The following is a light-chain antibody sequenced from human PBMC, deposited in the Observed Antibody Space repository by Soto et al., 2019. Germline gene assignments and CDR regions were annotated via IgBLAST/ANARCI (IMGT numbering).Light chain of an antibody. CDR1: QNINNW. V-gene: IGKV1-5*01. J-gene: IGKJ1*01. Sequence: GDRVTITCRASQNINNWIAWYQQKPGKAPKFLTYDASTLESGVPSRFSGSGFGTEFSLTISSLQPDDFGSYYCQHMRTFGQGTKVDIK. CDR3: QHMRT. CDR2: DAS.